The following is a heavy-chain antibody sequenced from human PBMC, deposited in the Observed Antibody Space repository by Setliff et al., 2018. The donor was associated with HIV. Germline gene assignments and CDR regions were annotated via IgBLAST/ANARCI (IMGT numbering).Heavy chain of an antibody. CDR1: GESFSDYS. D-gene: IGHD1-20*01. CDR3: ARINNWDNWFDP. J-gene: IGHJ5*02. CDR2: ITQSGTT. V-gene: IGHV4-34*01. Sequence: PSETLSLTCAVYGESFSDYSWNWIRQTPEKGLEWIAEITQSGTTNYNPSLKSRVIISVDSSKNQFFLKLTSVTAADTAVYHCARINNWDNWFDPWGQGTLVTVSS.